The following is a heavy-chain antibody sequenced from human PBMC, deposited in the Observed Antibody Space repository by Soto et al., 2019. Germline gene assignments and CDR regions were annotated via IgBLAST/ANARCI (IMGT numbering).Heavy chain of an antibody. J-gene: IGHJ4*02. CDR3: ARVHCSGGSCYSIDY. D-gene: IGHD2-15*01. CDR1: GYTFTSYY. CDR2: INPSGGST. Sequence: GASVKVSCKASGYTFTSYYMHWVRQAPGQGLEWMGIINPSGGSTSYAQKFQGRVAMTRDTSTSTVYMELSSLRCEDTAVYYCARVHCSGGSCYSIDYWGQGTLVTVS. V-gene: IGHV1-46*03.